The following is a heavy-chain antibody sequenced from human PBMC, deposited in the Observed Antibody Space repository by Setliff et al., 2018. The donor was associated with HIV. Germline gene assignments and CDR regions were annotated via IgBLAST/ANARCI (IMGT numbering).Heavy chain of an antibody. V-gene: IGHV1-69*01. CDR1: GGSFYTYA. CDR3: ARGPKKGVDILPPDS. J-gene: IGHJ5*02. CDR2: IVPVFRTV. D-gene: IGHD3-3*01. Sequence: VSCQASGGSFYTYAFTWVRQAPGQGLEWVGGIVPVFRTVNYAQKLQGRVTITADESTSTSYMELNSLTSDDTAVYYCARGPKKGVDILPPDSWGQGTLVTVSS.